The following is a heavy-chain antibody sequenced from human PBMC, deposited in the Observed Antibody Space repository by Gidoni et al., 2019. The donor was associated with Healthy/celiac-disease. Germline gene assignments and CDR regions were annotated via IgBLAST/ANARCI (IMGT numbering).Heavy chain of an antibody. Sequence: EVQLVESGGGLVQPGGSLSLYCSASGFTFSSYAMHWVRKAPGKGLEYVSAISSNGGSTYYADSVKGRFTISRDNSKNTLYLQMSSLRAEDTAVYYCVAYYYYGMDVWGQGTTVTVSS. CDR3: VAYYYYGMDV. V-gene: IGHV3-64D*06. J-gene: IGHJ6*02. CDR1: GFTFSSYA. CDR2: ISSNGGST.